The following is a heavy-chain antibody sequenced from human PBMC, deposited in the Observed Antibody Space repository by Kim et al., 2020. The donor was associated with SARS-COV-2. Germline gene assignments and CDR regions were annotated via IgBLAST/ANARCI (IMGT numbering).Heavy chain of an antibody. J-gene: IGHJ4*02. CDR1: GYTFTGYY. Sequence: ASVKVSCKASGYTFTGYYMHWVRQAPGQGLEWMGWINPNSGGTNYAQKFQGRVTMTRDTSISTAYMELSRLRSDDTAVYYCARGWNWGSQPCDYWGQGTLGTVSA. CDR2: INPNSGGT. D-gene: IGHD7-27*01. CDR3: ARGWNWGSQPCDY. V-gene: IGHV1-2*02.